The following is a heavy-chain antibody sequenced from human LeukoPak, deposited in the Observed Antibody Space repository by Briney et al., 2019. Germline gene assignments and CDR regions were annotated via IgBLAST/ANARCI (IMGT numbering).Heavy chain of an antibody. Sequence: GASLRLSCASSGFTFNSYAMRWVRQAPGNGLEWVSSTNCSGVTTYYADSMKGRFTISRDNSKNTLYLQMNSLRAEDTAVYYCAKCASLGSFDYWGQGTLVTVSS. D-gene: IGHD2-15*01. CDR2: TNCSGVTT. J-gene: IGHJ4*02. CDR3: AKCASLGSFDY. CDR1: GFTFNSYA. V-gene: IGHV3-23*01.